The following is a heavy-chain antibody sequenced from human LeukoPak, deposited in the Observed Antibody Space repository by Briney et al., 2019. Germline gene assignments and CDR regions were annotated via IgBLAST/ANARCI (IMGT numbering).Heavy chain of an antibody. CDR2: INHSGST. J-gene: IGHJ6*02. CDR3: ARGKVGDFWSGSYYYYGMDV. D-gene: IGHD3-3*01. CDR1: GGSFSGYY. V-gene: IGHV4-34*01. Sequence: PSETLSLTCAVYGGSFSGYYWSWICQPPGKGLEWIGEINHSGSTNYNPSLKSRVTISVDTSKNQFSLKLSSVTAADTAVYYCARGKVGDFWSGSYYYYGMDVWGQGTTVTVSS.